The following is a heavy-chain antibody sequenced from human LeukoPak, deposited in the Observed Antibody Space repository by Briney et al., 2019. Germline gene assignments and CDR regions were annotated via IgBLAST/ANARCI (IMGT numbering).Heavy chain of an antibody. V-gene: IGHV4-59*01. J-gene: IGHJ4*02. Sequence: PSETLSLTCTVSGGSISSYYWSWIRQPPGKGLEWIGYIYYSGSTNYNPSLKSRVTISVDTSKNQFSLKLSSVTAADTAVYYCAFIAAAANFDYWGQGTLVAVSS. CDR3: AFIAAAANFDY. D-gene: IGHD6-13*01. CDR2: IYYSGST. CDR1: GGSISSYY.